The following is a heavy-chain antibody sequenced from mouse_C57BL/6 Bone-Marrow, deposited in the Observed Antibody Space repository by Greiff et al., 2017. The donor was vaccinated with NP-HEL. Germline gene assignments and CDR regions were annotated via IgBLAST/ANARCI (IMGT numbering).Heavy chain of an antibody. D-gene: IGHD2-1*01. CDR1: GFTFSSYA. J-gene: IGHJ3*01. CDR2: ISDGGSYT. Sequence: EVKVEESGGGLVKPGGSLKLSCAASGFTFSSYAMSWVRQTPEKRLEWVATISDGGSYTYYPDNVKGRFTISRDNAKNNLYLQMSHLKSEDTAMYYCARDHYGNWGWDAFAYWGQGTLVTVSA. V-gene: IGHV5-4*01. CDR3: ARDHYGNWGWDAFAY.